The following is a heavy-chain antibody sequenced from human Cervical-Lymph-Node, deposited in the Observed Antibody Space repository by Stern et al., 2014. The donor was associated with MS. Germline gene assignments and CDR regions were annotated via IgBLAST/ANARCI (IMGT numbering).Heavy chain of an antibody. V-gene: IGHV4-31*03. CDR3: ARGNRAFYFGDAFDL. CDR2: IYHNGNT. D-gene: IGHD3-3*02. CDR1: GGSLTSGGHY. Sequence: VQLVESCPGLVKPSQTLSLTCTVSGGSLTSGGHYWTWIRQYPGKGLEWIGYIYHNGNTDYNPSLKSRVSISVDTSKHQFSLKLNSMTDADTAVYYCARGNRAFYFGDAFDLWGHGTMVTVSS. J-gene: IGHJ3*01.